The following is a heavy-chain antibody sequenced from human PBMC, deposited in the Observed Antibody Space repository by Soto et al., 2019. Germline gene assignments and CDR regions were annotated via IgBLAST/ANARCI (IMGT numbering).Heavy chain of an antibody. D-gene: IGHD3-9*01. CDR3: ARVDVRYDILTGPNFDY. Sequence: PSETLSLTCTASGGSIRSGDNYWSWIRQTPGKGLEWIGYIYYSGSTYYNPSLKSRVTISVDTSKNQFSLRLSSVTAADTAVYYCARVDVRYDILTGPNFDYWGQGTLVTVSS. CDR1: GGSIRSGDNY. V-gene: IGHV4-30-4*01. CDR2: IYYSGST. J-gene: IGHJ4*02.